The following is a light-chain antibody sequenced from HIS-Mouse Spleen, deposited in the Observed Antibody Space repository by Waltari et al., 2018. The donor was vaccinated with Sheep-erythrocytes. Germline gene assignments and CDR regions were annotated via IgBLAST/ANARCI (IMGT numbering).Light chain of an antibody. V-gene: IGKV1-5*03. Sequence: DIQMTQSPSTLSASVGDRVTIPCRASQSISSWLAWYQQKPGKAPKLLIYKASSLESGVPSRFSGSGSGTDFTLTISSLQPEDFATYYCLQDYNYPYTFGQGTKLEIK. CDR1: QSISSW. CDR3: LQDYNYPYT. J-gene: IGKJ2*01. CDR2: KAS.